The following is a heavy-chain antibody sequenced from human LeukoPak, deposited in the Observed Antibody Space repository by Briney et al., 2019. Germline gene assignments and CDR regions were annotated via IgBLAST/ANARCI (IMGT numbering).Heavy chain of an antibody. J-gene: IGHJ4*02. CDR1: ELMFSSYA. V-gene: IGHV3-23*01. D-gene: IGHD2-15*01. Sequence: PGGSLRLSCAASELMFSSYAMSWVRQAPGKGLEWVSGISDDSGSTYYADSVRGRFTISRDNSMNTLYLQLNSLRAEDTALYYCASASPAADYWGQGTLVTVSS. CDR2: ISDDSGST. CDR3: ASASPAADY.